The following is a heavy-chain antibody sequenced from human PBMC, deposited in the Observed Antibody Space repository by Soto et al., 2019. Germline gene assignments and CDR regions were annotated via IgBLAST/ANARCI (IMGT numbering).Heavy chain of an antibody. D-gene: IGHD2-15*01. CDR1: GFTFSSYW. CDR3: ARALDGGYCSGGSCPYYYYYYMDV. V-gene: IGHV3-7*01. Sequence: GGSLRLSCAASGFTFSSYWMSWVRQAPGKGLEWVANIKQDGSEKYYVDSVKGRFTISRDNAKNSLYLQMNSLRAEDTAVYYCARALDGGYCSGGSCPYYYYYYMDVWGKGTTVTVSS. J-gene: IGHJ6*03. CDR2: IKQDGSEK.